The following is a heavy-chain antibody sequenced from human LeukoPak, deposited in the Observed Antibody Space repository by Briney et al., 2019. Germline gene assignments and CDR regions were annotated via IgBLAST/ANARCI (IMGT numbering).Heavy chain of an antibody. J-gene: IGHJ3*02. CDR2: IGSSCGSI. CDR1: GFTFNGYS. CDR3: ARACSSFGCGTRGGVYAVDI. Sequence: GGSLRLSCSASGFTFNGYSMDWVRQAPGKELEWVSFIGSSCGSISYADSVKGRFTISRENAKNSLYLQMSSLRAEDMALYYCARACSSFGCGTRGGVYAVDIWGQGTMVTVSS. D-gene: IGHD2-2*01. V-gene: IGHV3-21*01.